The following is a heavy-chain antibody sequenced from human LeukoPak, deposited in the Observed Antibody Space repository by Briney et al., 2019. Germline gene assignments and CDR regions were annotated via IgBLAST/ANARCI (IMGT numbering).Heavy chain of an antibody. J-gene: IGHJ6*02. CDR2: IYYIGNS. CDR3: ARHWSGYTSAGKYYFYGMDV. Sequence: SEILSSTGTVPGGVISTNYWTWIRQPPGKGLSWIGHIYYIGNSNYNPCLMSRVTIAVNSSKNQISLKLSSVAATDTAVYYCARHWSGYTSAGKYYFYGMDVWGQGTTVTVSS. V-gene: IGHV4-59*08. D-gene: IGHD5-18*01. CDR1: GGVISTNY.